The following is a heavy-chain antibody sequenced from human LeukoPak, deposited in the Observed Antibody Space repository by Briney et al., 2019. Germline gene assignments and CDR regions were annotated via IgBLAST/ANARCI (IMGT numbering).Heavy chain of an antibody. V-gene: IGHV1-69*10. CDR1: GGTFSSYA. CDR3: ARDTYYYGSGSYSDY. D-gene: IGHD3-10*01. J-gene: IGHJ4*02. CDR2: IIPIFGIA. Sequence: SVKVSCKASGGTFSSYAISWVRQAPGQGLEWMGGIIPIFGIANYAQKFQGRVTITADKSTSTAYMELSSLRSEDTAVYYCARDTYYYGSGSYSDYWGQGTLVTVSS.